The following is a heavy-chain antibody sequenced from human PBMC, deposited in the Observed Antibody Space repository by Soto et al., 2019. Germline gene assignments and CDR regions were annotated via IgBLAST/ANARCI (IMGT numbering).Heavy chain of an antibody. Sequence: QVQLQESGPGLLKPSETLSLTCSVSGGSVSDKTYYWSWIRQPPGKELEWIGYIYYSGTTNYNSSLKSRVTISVDTSKNQFSLRLSSVTAADTALYYCARTTAVPNTLRSRYYFDYWGQGTLVTVSS. CDR3: ARTTAVPNTLRSRYYFDY. J-gene: IGHJ4*02. D-gene: IGHD4-17*01. CDR1: GGSVSDKTYY. V-gene: IGHV4-61*01. CDR2: IYYSGTT.